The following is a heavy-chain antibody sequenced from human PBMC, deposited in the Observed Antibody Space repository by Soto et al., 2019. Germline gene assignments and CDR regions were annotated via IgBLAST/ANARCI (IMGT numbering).Heavy chain of an antibody. CDR3: ALLPTSYSSSSLDY. V-gene: IGHV3-30-3*01. D-gene: IGHD6-6*01. CDR1: GFTFSSYA. CDR2: ISYDGSNK. Sequence: VQLVESGGGLVKPGGSLRLSCAASGFTFSSYAMHWVRQAPGKGLEWVAVISYDGSNKYYADSVKGRFTISRDNSKNTLYLQMNSLRAEDTAVYYCALLPTSYSSSSLDYWGQGTLVTVSS. J-gene: IGHJ4*02.